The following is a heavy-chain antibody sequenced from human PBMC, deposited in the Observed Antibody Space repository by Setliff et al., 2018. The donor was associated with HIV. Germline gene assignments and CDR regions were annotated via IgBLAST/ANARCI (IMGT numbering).Heavy chain of an antibody. D-gene: IGHD6-19*01. V-gene: IGHV4-61*02. CDR1: GGSISSGSYY. J-gene: IGHJ3*02. CDR3: ARVPVAGTARGVFDI. CDR2: TSVSGSA. Sequence: SETLSLTCNVSGGSISSGSYYWNWIRQPAGKTLEWIGRTSVSGSATYNPSLKSRVTISIATSKGQFSLRLHSVTAADTAVYYCARVPVAGTARGVFDIWGQGTMVTVSS.